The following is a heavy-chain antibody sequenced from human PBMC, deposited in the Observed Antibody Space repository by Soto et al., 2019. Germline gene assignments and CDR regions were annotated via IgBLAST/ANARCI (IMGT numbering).Heavy chain of an antibody. Sequence: QVQLVQSGAEVKKPGSSVKVSCTASGGTFNSYTINWVRQAPGQGLEWVGRVNPIVGMSNSAQKFQGRVTITADNSSSKAYMDVTSLKSEDTAVYYCATSYGSGSAHFDYWGQGTLVTVSS. CDR3: ATSYGSGSAHFDY. CDR2: VNPIVGMS. D-gene: IGHD3-10*01. V-gene: IGHV1-69*02. J-gene: IGHJ4*02. CDR1: GGTFNSYT.